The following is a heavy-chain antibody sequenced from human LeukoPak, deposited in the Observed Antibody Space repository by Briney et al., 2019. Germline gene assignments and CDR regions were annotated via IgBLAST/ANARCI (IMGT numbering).Heavy chain of an antibody. V-gene: IGHV1-69*04. J-gene: IGHJ4*02. CDR2: IIPIHGIA. D-gene: IGHD5-18*01. Sequence: SVKVSCKASGGTFSSYAISWVRQAPGQGLEWMGRIIPIHGIANYAQKFQGRVTITADKSTSTAYMERSSLRSEDTAVYYCARDRIQLAYFDYWGQGTLVTVSS. CDR1: GGTFSSYA. CDR3: ARDRIQLAYFDY.